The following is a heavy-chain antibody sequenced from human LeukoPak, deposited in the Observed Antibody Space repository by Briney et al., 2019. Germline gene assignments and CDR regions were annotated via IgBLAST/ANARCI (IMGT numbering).Heavy chain of an antibody. V-gene: IGHV1-2*02. CDR3: AREGGVIKRVYSSSWQGFDP. CDR1: GYTFTGYY. J-gene: IGHJ5*02. CDR2: INPNSGGT. Sequence: ASVKVSCKASGYTFTGYYMHWVRQAPGQGPEWMGWINPNSGGTNYAQKFQGRVTVTRDTSISTAYMELSRLRSDDTAVYYCAREGGVIKRVYSSSWQGFDPWGQGTLVTVSS. D-gene: IGHD6-13*01.